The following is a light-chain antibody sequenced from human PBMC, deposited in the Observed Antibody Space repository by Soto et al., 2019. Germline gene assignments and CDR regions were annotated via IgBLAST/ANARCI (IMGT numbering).Light chain of an antibody. CDR3: NSYTNTRTWF. CDR2: DVN. Sequence: QSVLTQPASVSESPGQSITISCTGTSSDVGGYNSVSWYQQYPGKAPKLIIYDVNNRPSGVSNRFSGSKSGSTASLTISGLQPEDEADYYCNSYTNTRTWFFGGGTQLTVL. V-gene: IGLV2-14*03. CDR1: SSDVGGYNS. J-gene: IGLJ2*01.